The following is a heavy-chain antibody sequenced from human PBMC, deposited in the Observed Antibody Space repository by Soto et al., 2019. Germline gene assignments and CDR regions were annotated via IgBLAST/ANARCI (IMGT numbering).Heavy chain of an antibody. CDR2: ISVSGGIT. J-gene: IGHJ4*02. CDR3: TKGGYSYVHIDY. V-gene: IGHV3-23*01. D-gene: IGHD5-18*01. Sequence: EVQLLESGGGLVQPGGSLRLSCAASGITLSSYAMSWVRQAPGKGLEWVSGISVSGGITYYAYSVKGRFTIARDNSKSTVFLQMNSLRAEDTAVYYCTKGGYSYVHIDYWGQGTLVTVPS. CDR1: GITLSSYA.